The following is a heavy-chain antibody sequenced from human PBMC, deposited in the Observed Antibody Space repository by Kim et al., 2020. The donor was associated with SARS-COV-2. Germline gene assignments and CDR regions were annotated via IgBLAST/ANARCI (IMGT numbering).Heavy chain of an antibody. CDR3: ARLGLVHSHFDY. J-gene: IGHJ4*02. Sequence: SETLSLTCTVSGGSISSSSYYWGWIRQPPGKGLEWIGSIYYSGSTYYNPSLKSRVTISVDTSKNQFSLKLSSVTAADTAVYYCARLGLVHSHFDYWGQGTLVTVSS. CDR2: IYYSGST. D-gene: IGHD6-6*01. V-gene: IGHV4-39*01. CDR1: GGSISSSSYY.